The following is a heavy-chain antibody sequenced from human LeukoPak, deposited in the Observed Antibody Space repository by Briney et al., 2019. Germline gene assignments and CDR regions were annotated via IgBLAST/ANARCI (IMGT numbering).Heavy chain of an antibody. CDR3: VRDQEGDVGAISYYFGLDL. V-gene: IGHV3-33*01. CDR2: IWYDGSNK. CDR1: GFTFSSYG. J-gene: IGHJ6*02. D-gene: IGHD1-26*01. Sequence: PGGSLRLSCAASGFTFSSYGMHWVRQAPGKGLEWVAVIWYDGSNKYYADSVKGRFTISRDNSKNTLYLQMNSLRVEDTAVYFCVRDQEGDVGAISYYFGLDLWGQGTTVTVSS.